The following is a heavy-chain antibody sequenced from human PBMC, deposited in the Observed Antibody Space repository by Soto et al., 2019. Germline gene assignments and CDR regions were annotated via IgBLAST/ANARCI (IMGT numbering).Heavy chain of an antibody. CDR3: AKDWYYGSGSYYYYGMDV. Sequence: QVQLVESGGGVVQPGRSLRLSCAASGFTFSSYGMHWVRQAPGKGLEWVAVISYDGSNKYYADSVKGRFTISRDNSKNTLYLQMNSLRAEDTAVYYCAKDWYYGSGSYYYYGMDVWGQGTTVTVSS. CDR1: GFTFSSYG. J-gene: IGHJ6*02. CDR2: ISYDGSNK. V-gene: IGHV3-30*18. D-gene: IGHD3-10*01.